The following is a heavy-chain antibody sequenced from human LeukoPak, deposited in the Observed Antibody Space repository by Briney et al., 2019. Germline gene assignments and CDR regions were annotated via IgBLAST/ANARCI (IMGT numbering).Heavy chain of an antibody. J-gene: IGHJ4*02. D-gene: IGHD3-10*01. CDR3: ARDREGYYGSGSYVY. Sequence: GGSLRLSCAASGFTVSSNYMSWVRQAPGKGLEWVSVIYSGGSTYYADSVKGRFTISRDNSKNTLYLQMNSQRAEDTAVYYCARDREGYYGSGSYVYWGQGTLVTVSS. V-gene: IGHV3-66*02. CDR1: GFTVSSNY. CDR2: IYSGGST.